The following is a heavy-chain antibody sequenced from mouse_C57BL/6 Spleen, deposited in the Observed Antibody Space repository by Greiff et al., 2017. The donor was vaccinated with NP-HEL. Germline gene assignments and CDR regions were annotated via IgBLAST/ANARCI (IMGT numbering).Heavy chain of an antibody. CDR1: GYTFTSYW. D-gene: IGHD1-1*01. J-gene: IGHJ2*01. CDR3: ARDYGSSSYYFDY. Sequence: QVQLQQPGAELVKPGASVKLSCKASGYTFTSYWMPWVKQRPGQGLEWIGDIDPSDSYTNYNQKFKGKATLTVDTSSSTAYMQLSSLTSEDSSDYDCARDYGSSSYYFDYWGQGTTLTVSS. CDR2: IDPSDSYT. V-gene: IGHV1-50*01.